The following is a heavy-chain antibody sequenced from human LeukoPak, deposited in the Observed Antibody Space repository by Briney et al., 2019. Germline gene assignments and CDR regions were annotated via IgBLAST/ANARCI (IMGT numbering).Heavy chain of an antibody. CDR2: ISYDGSNK. J-gene: IGHJ5*02. CDR3: AKDNSLEH. Sequence: GGSLRLSCAASEFTFSSYAMYWVRQAPGKGLEWVAVISYDGSNKYYADSVKGRFTISRDNSKNSLYLQMNSLRTEDTALYYCAKDNSLEHWGQGTLVTVSS. CDR1: EFTFSSYA. V-gene: IGHV3-30-3*01.